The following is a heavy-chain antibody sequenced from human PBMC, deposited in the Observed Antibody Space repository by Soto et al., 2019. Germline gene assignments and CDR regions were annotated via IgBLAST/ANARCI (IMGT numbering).Heavy chain of an antibody. CDR2: IYYSGST. CDR1: GGSVNSGSYY. Sequence: PSETLSLTCTVSGGSVNSGSYYWSWTRQPPGKGLESIGYIYYSGSTNYNPSLKSRVTISLDTSKNQFSLKLSSVTAADTAVYYCARENRAVGFFDYWGQGTLVTVSS. D-gene: IGHD1-26*01. CDR3: ARENRAVGFFDY. V-gene: IGHV4-61*01. J-gene: IGHJ4*02.